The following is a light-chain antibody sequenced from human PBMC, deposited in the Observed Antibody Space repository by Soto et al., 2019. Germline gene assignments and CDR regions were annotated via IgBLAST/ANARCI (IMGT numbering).Light chain of an antibody. J-gene: IGKJ1*01. CDR3: QQYNFYSPWP. CDR1: QSISSW. Sequence: DIQMTQSTSTLSASVGDRVTITCRASQSISSWLAWYQQKPGKAPKVLIYKASSLESGVPSRFSGSGSGTEFTLTISSLQPDDFATYYCQQYNFYSPWPFGQGTKVEI. V-gene: IGKV1-5*03. CDR2: KAS.